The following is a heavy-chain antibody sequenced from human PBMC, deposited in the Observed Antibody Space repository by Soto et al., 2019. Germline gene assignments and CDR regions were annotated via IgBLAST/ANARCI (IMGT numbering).Heavy chain of an antibody. CDR3: ARDAYGSGSYIAYYFDY. CDR1: GFTFSSYA. D-gene: IGHD3-10*01. V-gene: IGHV3-30*04. Sequence: GGSLRLSCAASGFTFSSYAMHWVRQAPGKGLEWVAVISYDGSNKYYADSVKGRFTISRDNSKNTLYLQMNSLRAEDTAVYYCARDAYGSGSYIAYYFDYWGQGTLVTVSS. J-gene: IGHJ4*02. CDR2: ISYDGSNK.